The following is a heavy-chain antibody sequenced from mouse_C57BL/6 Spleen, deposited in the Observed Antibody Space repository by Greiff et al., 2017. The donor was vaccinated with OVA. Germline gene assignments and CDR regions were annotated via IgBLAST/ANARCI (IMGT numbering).Heavy chain of an antibody. Sequence: EVKLVESGGGLVKPGGSLKLSCAASGFTFSDYGMHWVRQAPEKGLEWVAYLSSGRSTIYYADTVKGRFTISRDNAKNTLCLQMTSLRSEDTAMYYCARYSSYAMDYWGQGTSVTVSS. CDR3: ARYSSYAMDY. CDR2: LSSGRSTI. J-gene: IGHJ4*01. CDR1: GFTFSDYG. D-gene: IGHD2-5*01. V-gene: IGHV5-17*01.